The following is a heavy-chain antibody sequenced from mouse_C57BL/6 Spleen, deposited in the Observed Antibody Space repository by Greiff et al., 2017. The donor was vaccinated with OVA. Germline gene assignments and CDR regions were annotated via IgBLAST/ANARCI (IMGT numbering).Heavy chain of an antibody. CDR2: ISNGGGST. J-gene: IGHJ4*01. V-gene: IGHV5-12*01. CDR1: GFTFSDYY. CDR3: ARPTTVVATSAMDY. Sequence: EVQLVESGGGLVQPGGSLKLSCAASGFTFSDYYMYWVRQTPEKRLEWVAYISNGGGSTYYPDTVKGRFTISRDNAKNTLYLQMSRLKSEDTAMYYCARPTTVVATSAMDYWGQGTSVTVSS. D-gene: IGHD1-1*01.